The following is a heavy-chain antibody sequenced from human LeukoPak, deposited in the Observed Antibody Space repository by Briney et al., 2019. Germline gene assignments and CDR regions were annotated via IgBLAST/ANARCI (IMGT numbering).Heavy chain of an antibody. D-gene: IGHD3-10*01. CDR2: IQYSGST. CDR1: GGSISSYY. CDR3: ARVEEGYGSGRRENYYYYYMDV. J-gene: IGHJ6*03. Sequence: SETLSLTCTVSGGSISSYYWSWIRQPPGKGLEWIEYIQYSGSTNYNPSLKSRVTISVDTSKNQFSLKLNSVTAADTAVYYCARVEEGYGSGRRENYYYYYMDVWGKGTTVTISS. V-gene: IGHV4-59*01.